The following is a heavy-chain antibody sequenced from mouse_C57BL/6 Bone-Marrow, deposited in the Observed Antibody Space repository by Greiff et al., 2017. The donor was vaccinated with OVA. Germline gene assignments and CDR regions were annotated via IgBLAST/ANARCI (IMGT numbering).Heavy chain of an antibody. J-gene: IGHJ2*01. CDR2: ISSGGSYT. D-gene: IGHD1-1*01. CDR3: ARHAFITTVVATDY. Sequence: EVHLVESGGDLVKPGGSLKLSCAASGFTFSSYGMSWVRQTPDKRLEWVATISSGGSYTYYPDSVKGRFTISRDNAKNTLYLQMSSLKSEDTAMYYCARHAFITTVVATDYWGQGTTLTVSS. CDR1: GFTFSSYG. V-gene: IGHV5-6*01.